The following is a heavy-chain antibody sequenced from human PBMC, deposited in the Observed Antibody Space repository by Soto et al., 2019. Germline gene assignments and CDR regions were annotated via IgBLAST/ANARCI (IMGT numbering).Heavy chain of an antibody. V-gene: IGHV4-34*01. J-gene: IGHJ6*02. CDR1: GGSFSGYY. D-gene: IGHD2-8*01. Sequence: TLSLTCAVYGGSFSGYYWSWIRQPPGKGLEWIGEINHSGSTNYNPSLKSRVTISVDTSKNQFSLKLSSVTAADTAVYYCAREWYYYEYYGMDVWGQGTTVTVSS. CDR3: AREWYYYEYYGMDV. CDR2: INHSGST.